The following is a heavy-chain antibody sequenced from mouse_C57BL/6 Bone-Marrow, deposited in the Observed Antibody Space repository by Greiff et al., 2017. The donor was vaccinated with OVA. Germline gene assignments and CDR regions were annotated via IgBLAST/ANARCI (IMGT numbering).Heavy chain of an antibody. CDR1: GFTFSSYG. J-gene: IGHJ1*03. CDR3: ARHPSTILTTSYWYVDV. V-gene: IGHV5-6*01. D-gene: IGHD2-5*01. Sequence: EVKLMESGGDLVKPGGSLKLSCAASGFTFSSYGMSWVRQTPDKRLEWVATISSGGSYTYYPDSVKGRFTISRDNAKNTLYLQMSSLKSEDTAMYYCARHPSTILTTSYWYVDVWGTGTTVTVSS. CDR2: ISSGGSYT.